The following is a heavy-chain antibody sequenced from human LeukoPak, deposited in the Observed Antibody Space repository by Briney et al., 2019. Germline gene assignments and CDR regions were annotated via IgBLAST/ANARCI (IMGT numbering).Heavy chain of an antibody. J-gene: IGHJ5*02. D-gene: IGHD6-19*01. Sequence: PSETLSLTCAVSVYSISSGYFWAWIRQPPGKGLEWITIIHSGESPYYSPSLESRVTMAIDTSKNQFSLKLNSVTAADTAVYYCARGGGVRTGSGWRPCNWFDPWGQGTIVIVSS. CDR1: VYSISSGYF. V-gene: IGHV4-38-2*01. CDR3: ARGGGVRTGSGWRPCNWFDP. CDR2: IHSGESP.